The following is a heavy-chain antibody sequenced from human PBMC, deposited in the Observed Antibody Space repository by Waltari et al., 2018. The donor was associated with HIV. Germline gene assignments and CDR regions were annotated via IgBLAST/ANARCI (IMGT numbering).Heavy chain of an antibody. J-gene: IGHJ6*02. Sequence: QVQLVESGGGVVQPGRYLRLSCAASGFTFSTYGMHWVGQAPGKGLEVGAVISYAGSNKSYAHSVKGRFTISRDNSKNTLYLQMNSLRAEDTAVYYCAKDRLKYYYDSSGYYYYYYYGMDVWGQGTTVTVSS. D-gene: IGHD3-22*01. CDR3: AKDRLKYYYDSSGYYYYYYYGMDV. CDR1: GFTFSTYG. CDR2: ISYAGSNK. V-gene: IGHV3-30*18.